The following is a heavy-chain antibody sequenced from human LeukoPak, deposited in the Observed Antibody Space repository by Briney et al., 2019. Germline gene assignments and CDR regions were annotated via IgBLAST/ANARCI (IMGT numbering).Heavy chain of an antibody. CDR2: ISAYNGST. CDR1: GYTFTSYG. Sequence: ASVTVSCKASGYTFTSYGISWVRQAPGQGLEWMGWISAYNGSTNYAQKLQGRVTITADKSTSTAYMELSSLRSEDTAVYYCARGGGYCSSTSCWAPGDFDYWGQGTLVTVSS. D-gene: IGHD2-2*01. J-gene: IGHJ4*02. V-gene: IGHV1-18*01. CDR3: ARGGGYCSSTSCWAPGDFDY.